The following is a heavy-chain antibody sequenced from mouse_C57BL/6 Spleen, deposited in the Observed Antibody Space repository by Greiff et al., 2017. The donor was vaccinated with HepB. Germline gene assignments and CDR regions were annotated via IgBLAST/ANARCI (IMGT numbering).Heavy chain of an antibody. CDR1: GYTFTSYW. Sequence: QVHVKQPGAELVRPGSSVKLSCKASGYTFTSYWMHWVKQRPIQGLEWIGNIDPSDSETHYNQKFKDKATLTVDKSSSTAYMQLSSLTSEDSAVYYCARLSRYGTWFAYWGQGTLVTVSA. CDR3: ARLSRYGTWFAY. V-gene: IGHV1-52*01. D-gene: IGHD2-12*01. J-gene: IGHJ3*01. CDR2: IDPSDSET.